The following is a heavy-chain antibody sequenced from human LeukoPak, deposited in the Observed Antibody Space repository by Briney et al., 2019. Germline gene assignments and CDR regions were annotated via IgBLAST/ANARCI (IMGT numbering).Heavy chain of an antibody. CDR3: ARDGRNSYGSSYYFDY. CDR2: ISSSSSYI. V-gene: IGHV3-21*01. J-gene: IGHJ4*02. D-gene: IGHD5-18*01. Sequence: GGSLRLSCAASGFTFSSYSMNWVRQAPGKGLEWVSSISSSSSYIYYADSVKGRFTISRDNAKNSLYLQINSLRAEDTAVYYCARDGRNSYGSSYYFDYWGQGTLVTVSS. CDR1: GFTFSSYS.